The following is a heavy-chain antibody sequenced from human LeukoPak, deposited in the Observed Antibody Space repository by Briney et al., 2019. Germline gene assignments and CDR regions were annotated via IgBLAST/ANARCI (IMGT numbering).Heavy chain of an antibody. CDR1: GGSISSGGYY. J-gene: IGHJ4*02. CDR2: IYHSGST. D-gene: IGHD3-22*01. Sequence: SETLSLTCTVSGGSISSGGYYWSWIRQPPGKGLEWIGYIYHSGSTYYNPFLKSRVTISVDRSKNQFSLKLSSVTAADTAVYYCARGGDYYDSSGYYYGFSYFDYWGQGTLVTVSS. V-gene: IGHV4-30-2*01. CDR3: ARGGDYYDSSGYYYGFSYFDY.